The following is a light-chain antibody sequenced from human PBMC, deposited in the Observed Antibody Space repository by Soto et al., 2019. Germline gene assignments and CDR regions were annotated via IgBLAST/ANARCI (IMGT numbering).Light chain of an antibody. CDR2: EVS. Sequence: QSVLTQPASVSGSPGQSITISCTGTSSDVGGYNNVSWYQQHLGKAPKLMIYEVSNRPSGVSNRFSGSKSGNTASLTISGLQAEDEADYYCSSYTSSSTPYVFGTGTKVTVL. CDR1: SSDVGGYNN. V-gene: IGLV2-14*01. J-gene: IGLJ1*01. CDR3: SSYTSSSTPYV.